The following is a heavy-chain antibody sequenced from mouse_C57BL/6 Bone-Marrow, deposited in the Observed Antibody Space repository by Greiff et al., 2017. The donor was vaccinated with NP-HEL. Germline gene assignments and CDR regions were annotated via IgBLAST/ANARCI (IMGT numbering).Heavy chain of an antibody. Sequence: QVQLQQPGAELVRPGASVTLSCKASGYTFTDYEMHWVKQTPVHGLEWIGAIDPETGGTAYNQKFKGKAILTADKSSSTAYMELRSLTSEDSAVDYGGYEAWFGYWGQGALVTVSA. CDR1: GYTFTDYE. CDR3: GYEAWFGY. V-gene: IGHV1-15*01. J-gene: IGHJ3*01. CDR2: IDPETGGT. D-gene: IGHD2-2*01.